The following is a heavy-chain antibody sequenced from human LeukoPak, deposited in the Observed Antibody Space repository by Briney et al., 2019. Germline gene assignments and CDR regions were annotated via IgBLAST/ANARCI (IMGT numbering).Heavy chain of an antibody. CDR3: ATASGY. Sequence: GGSLRLSCAASGFTFSSYAMHWVRQAPGKGLEWVSGISWNSGSIGYADSVKGRFTISRDNAKNSLYLQMNSLRAEDTALYYCATASGYWGQGTLVTVSS. CDR1: GFTFSSYA. J-gene: IGHJ4*02. D-gene: IGHD3-10*01. CDR2: ISWNSGSI. V-gene: IGHV3-9*01.